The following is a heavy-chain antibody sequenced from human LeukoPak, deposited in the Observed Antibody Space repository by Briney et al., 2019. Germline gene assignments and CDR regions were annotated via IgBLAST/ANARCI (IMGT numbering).Heavy chain of an antibody. CDR3: ARDRAPGRGGPGEGKVGP. V-gene: IGHV3-21*01. CDR1: GFSFITYS. Sequence: GGSLRLSCAASGFSFITYSMNWVRQAPGKGLEWVSSISSSSTYIYYADSVKGRFSISRDNAKNSLYLQMNSLRAEDTAVYYCARDRAPGRGGPGEGKVGPWGQGNPVTVSS. D-gene: IGHD3-10*01. J-gene: IGHJ6*01. CDR2: ISSSSTYI.